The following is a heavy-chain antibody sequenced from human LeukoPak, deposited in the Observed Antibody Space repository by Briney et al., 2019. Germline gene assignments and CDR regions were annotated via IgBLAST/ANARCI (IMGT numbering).Heavy chain of an antibody. V-gene: IGHV4-38-2*01. Sequence: SETLSLTCAVSGYSISSGYYWGWIRQPPGKGLEWIGSIYHSGSTYYNPSLKGRVTISVDTSKNQFSLKLSSVTAADTAVYYCARPIAPRYYFDYWGQGTLVTVSS. J-gene: IGHJ4*02. CDR2: IYHSGST. CDR1: GYSISSGYY. CDR3: ARPIAPRYYFDY.